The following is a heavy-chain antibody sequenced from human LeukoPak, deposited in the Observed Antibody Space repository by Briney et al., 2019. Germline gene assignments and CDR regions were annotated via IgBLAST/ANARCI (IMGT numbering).Heavy chain of an antibody. CDR3: ARDRPKDDAFDI. CDR1: GYTFTDYG. CDR2: ISGYNDNP. J-gene: IGHJ3*02. V-gene: IGHV1-18*01. Sequence: GASVKVSYKASGYTFTDYGVSWVRQAPGQGLEWMGWISGYNDNPNYVQRFQGRVTMTTDTSTRTAYMELRSLTSDDTAVYFCARDRPKDDAFDIWGQGTLVIVSS.